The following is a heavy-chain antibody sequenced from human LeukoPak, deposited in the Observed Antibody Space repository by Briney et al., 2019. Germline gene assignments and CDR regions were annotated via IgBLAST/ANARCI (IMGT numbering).Heavy chain of an antibody. D-gene: IGHD5-18*01. CDR2: INAGNGNT. V-gene: IGHV1-3*03. CDR1: GYTFTSYY. CDR3: ARGFPGYSYGYFDY. Sequence: ASVKVSCKASGYTFTSYYMHWVRQAPGQRLEWMGWINAGNGNTKYSQEFQGRVTITRDTSASTAYMELSSLRSEDMAVYYCARGFPGYSYGYFDYWGQGTLVTVSS. J-gene: IGHJ4*02.